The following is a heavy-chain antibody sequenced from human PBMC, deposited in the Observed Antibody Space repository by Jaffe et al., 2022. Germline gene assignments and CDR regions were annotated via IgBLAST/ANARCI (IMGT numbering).Heavy chain of an antibody. D-gene: IGHD2-8*02. J-gene: IGHJ5*02. CDR1: GYTFTGYY. Sequence: QVQLVQSGAEVKKPGASVKVSCKASGYTFTGYYMHWVRQAPGQGLEWMGRINPNSGGTNYAQKFQGRVTMTRDTSISTAYMELSRLRSDDTAVYYCATLLGGYCTGGVCPGWFDPWGQGTLVTVSS. CDR2: INPNSGGT. CDR3: ATLLGGYCTGGVCPGWFDP. V-gene: IGHV1-2*06.